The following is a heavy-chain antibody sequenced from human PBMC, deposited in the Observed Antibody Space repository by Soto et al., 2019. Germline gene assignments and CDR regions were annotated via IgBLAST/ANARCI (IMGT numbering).Heavy chain of an antibody. V-gene: IGHV5-51*01. CDR1: GYNFTTYW. CDR2: IYPGDSDV. CDR3: ARREYCTSSSCPYYYYGMDA. D-gene: IGHD2-2*01. J-gene: IGHJ6*02. Sequence: LGESLKISCKGSGYNFTTYWIGWVRQMPGKGLEWMGIIYPGDSDVRYSPSFQGQVTISADKSISTAYLRWNSLKASDTAMYYCARREYCTSSSCPYYYYGMDAWGQGTTVTVSS.